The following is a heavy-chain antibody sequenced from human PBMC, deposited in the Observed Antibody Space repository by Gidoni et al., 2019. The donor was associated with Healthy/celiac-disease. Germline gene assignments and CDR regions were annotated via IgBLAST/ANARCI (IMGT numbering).Heavy chain of an antibody. CDR1: GYTFTSYG. V-gene: IGHV1-18*01. Sequence: QVQLVQAGAEVKKPGPSVTVSCKASGYTFTSYGISWVRQAPGQGLQWMGWLSAYNGNTNYAQKLQGRVTMTTDTSTSTAYMELRSLRSDDTAVYYCARVLIVWGFDYWGQGTLVTVSS. CDR2: LSAYNGNT. J-gene: IGHJ4*02. D-gene: IGHD2-21*01. CDR3: ARVLIVWGFDY.